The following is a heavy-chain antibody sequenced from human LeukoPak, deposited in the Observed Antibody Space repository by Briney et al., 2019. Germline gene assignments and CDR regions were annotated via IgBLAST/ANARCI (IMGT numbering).Heavy chain of an antibody. CDR1: GFTFSSYG. CDR2: IRYDGSNK. CDR3: ARVAAAGAGRGYMDV. V-gene: IGHV3-30*02. J-gene: IGHJ6*03. D-gene: IGHD6-13*01. Sequence: GGSLRLSCAASGFTFSSYGMHWVRQAPGKGLEWVAFIRYDGSNKYYADSVKGRFTISRDNSKNTLYLQMNSLRAEDTAVYYCARVAAAGAGRGYMDVWGKGTTVTVSS.